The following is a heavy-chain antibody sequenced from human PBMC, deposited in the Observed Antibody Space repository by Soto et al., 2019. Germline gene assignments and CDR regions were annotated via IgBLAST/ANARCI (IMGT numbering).Heavy chain of an antibody. CDR1: GYTFTTYA. CDR3: ARAPSWYIFDY. D-gene: IGHD6-13*01. V-gene: IGHV1-3*01. J-gene: IGHJ4*02. CDR2: INAANGNT. Sequence: QVKLVQSGAEVKKPGASVKVSCKASGYTFTTYATHWLRQAPGQRLEWMGWINAANGNTKYSQKFQGRVTITRDTTASTAYMELSSLRSEDTAVYYCARAPSWYIFDYWGQGTLVTVSS.